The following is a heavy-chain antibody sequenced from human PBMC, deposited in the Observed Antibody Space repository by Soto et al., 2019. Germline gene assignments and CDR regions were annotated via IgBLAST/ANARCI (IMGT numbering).Heavy chain of an antibody. CDR2: IYPGDSDT. D-gene: IGHD3-22*01. CDR1: GYSFTSYW. Sequence: WESLKISCQGSGYSFTSYWIGWVRQMPGKGLEWMGIIYPGDSDTRYSPSFQGQVTISADKSISTAYLQWSSLKASDTAMYYCIHHDSSFHVVYWGQGTLVTVSS. V-gene: IGHV5-51*01. J-gene: IGHJ4*02. CDR3: IHHDSSFHVVY.